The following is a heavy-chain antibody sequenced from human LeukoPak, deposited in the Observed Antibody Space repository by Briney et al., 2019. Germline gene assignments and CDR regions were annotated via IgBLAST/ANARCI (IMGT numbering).Heavy chain of an antibody. CDR3: ARDVVAAAGTWDY. CDR1: GDSISHFY. J-gene: IGHJ4*02. V-gene: IGHV4-4*07. CDR2: IYASGST. D-gene: IGHD6-13*01. Sequence: PSETLSLICTVSGDSISHFYWSWIRQPAGKGLEWIGRIYASGSTNYNPSLKSRVTMSVDTSKNQFSLRLSSVTAADTAMYYCARDVVAAAGTWDYWGQGTLVTVSS.